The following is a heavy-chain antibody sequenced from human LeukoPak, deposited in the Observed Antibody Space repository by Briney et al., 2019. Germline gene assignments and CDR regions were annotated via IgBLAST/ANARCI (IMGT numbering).Heavy chain of an antibody. CDR2: IYSGGST. D-gene: IGHD5-12*01. J-gene: IGHJ4*02. V-gene: IGHV3-66*01. CDR1: GFTVSSNY. CDR3: AKDGKGGYDAD. Sequence: GGSLRLSCAASGFTVSSNYMSWVRLAPGKGLEWVSVIYSGGSTYYADSVKGRFTISRDNSKNTLYLQMNSLRAEDTAVYYCAKDGKGGYDADWGQGTLVTVSS.